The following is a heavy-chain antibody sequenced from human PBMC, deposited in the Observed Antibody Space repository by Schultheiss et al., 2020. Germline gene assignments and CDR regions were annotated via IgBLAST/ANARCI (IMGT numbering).Heavy chain of an antibody. CDR1: GFTFSSYG. CDR2: IWYDGSNK. J-gene: IGHJ6*04. D-gene: IGHD2-15*01. Sequence: GGSLRLSCAASGFTFSSYGMHWVRQAPGKGLEWVAVIWYDGSNKYYADSVKGRFTISRDNSKNTLYLQMNSLRAEDTAVYYCARDLKYCSGGSCLYYYYGMDVWGKGTTVTVSS. V-gene: IGHV3-33*01. CDR3: ARDLKYCSGGSCLYYYYGMDV.